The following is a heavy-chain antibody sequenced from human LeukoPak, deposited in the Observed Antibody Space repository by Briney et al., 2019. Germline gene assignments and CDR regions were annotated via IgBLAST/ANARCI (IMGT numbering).Heavy chain of an antibody. CDR1: GGTYSSYA. Sequence: SVKVSCKASGGTYSSYAISWVRQAPGQGLEWMGGIIPIFGTANYAQKFQGRVTITADKSTSTAYMELSSLRSEDTAVYYCARGHGDYAYYGYWGQGTLVTVSS. D-gene: IGHD4-17*01. V-gene: IGHV1-69*06. J-gene: IGHJ4*02. CDR3: ARGHGDYAYYGY. CDR2: IIPIFGTA.